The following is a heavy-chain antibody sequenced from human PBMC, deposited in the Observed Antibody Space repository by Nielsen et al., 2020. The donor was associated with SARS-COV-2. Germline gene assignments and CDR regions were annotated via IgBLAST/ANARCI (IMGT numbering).Heavy chain of an antibody. J-gene: IGHJ6*02. Sequence: GGSLRLSCSASGFTFSSYAMHWVRQAPGKGLEYVSAISSNGGSTYYADSVKGRFTISRDNSKNTLYLQMNSLRAEDTAVYYCARDGGIDYGMDVWGQGTTVTVSS. CDR2: ISSNGGST. CDR1: GFTFSSYA. CDR3: ARDGGIDYGMDV. V-gene: IGHV3-64*04.